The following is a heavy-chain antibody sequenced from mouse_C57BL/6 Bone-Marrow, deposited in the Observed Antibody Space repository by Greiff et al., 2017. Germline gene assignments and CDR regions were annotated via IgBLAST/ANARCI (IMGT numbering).Heavy chain of an antibody. CDR2: ISDGGSYT. D-gene: IGHD1-1*01. J-gene: IGHJ4*01. V-gene: IGHV5-4*03. CDR3: ARGLYYYGSSYLYAMDY. CDR1: GFTFSSYA. Sequence: EVKLVESGGGLVKPGGSLKLSCAASGFTFSSYAMSWVRQTPEKRLEWVATISDGGSYTYYPDNVKGRFTISRDNAKNNLYLQMSHLKSEDTAMYYCARGLYYYGSSYLYAMDYWGQGTSVTVSS.